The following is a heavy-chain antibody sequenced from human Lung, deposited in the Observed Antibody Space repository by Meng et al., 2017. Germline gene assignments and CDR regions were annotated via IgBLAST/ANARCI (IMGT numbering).Heavy chain of an antibody. D-gene: IGHD4-11*01. CDR1: GWSFGDYY. CDR2: INHSGST. CDR3: ARGPTTMAHDFDY. Sequence: QVQLQWWGDALLKPAETLSLTCGVSGWSFGDYYWSWIRQPPGKGLEWIGEINHSGSTNYNPSLESRATISVDTSQNNLSLKLSSVTAADSAVYYCARGPTTMAHDFDYWGQGTLVTVSS. J-gene: IGHJ4*02. V-gene: IGHV4-34*01.